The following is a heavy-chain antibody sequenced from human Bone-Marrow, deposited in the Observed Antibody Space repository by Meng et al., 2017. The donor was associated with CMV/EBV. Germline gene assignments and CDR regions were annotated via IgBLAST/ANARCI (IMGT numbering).Heavy chain of an antibody. V-gene: IGHV3-30*04. D-gene: IGHD1-26*01. CDR3: ATESRSRSWFH. Sequence: GESLKISCAASGFTFSSYAMHWVRQAPGKGLEWVAVISYDGSNKYYADSVKGRFTISRDNSKNTLYLQMNSLRAEDTAVYYCATESRSRSWFHSGQGTLVTVSS. CDR1: GFTFSSYA. CDR2: ISYDGSNK. J-gene: IGHJ4*02.